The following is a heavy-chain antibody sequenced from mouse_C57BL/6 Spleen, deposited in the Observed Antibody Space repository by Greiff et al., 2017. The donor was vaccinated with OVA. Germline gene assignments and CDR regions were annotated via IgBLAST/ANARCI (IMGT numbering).Heavy chain of an antibody. V-gene: IGHV1-76*01. Sequence: VKLMESGAELVRPGASVKLSCKASGYTFTDYYINWVKQRPGQGLEWIARIYPGSGNTYYNEKFKGKATLTAEKSSSTAYMQLSSLTSEDSAVYFCARYGYDPFYAMDYWGQGTSVTVSS. CDR1: GYTFTDYY. CDR3: ARYGYDPFYAMDY. D-gene: IGHD2-2*01. CDR2: IYPGSGNT. J-gene: IGHJ4*01.